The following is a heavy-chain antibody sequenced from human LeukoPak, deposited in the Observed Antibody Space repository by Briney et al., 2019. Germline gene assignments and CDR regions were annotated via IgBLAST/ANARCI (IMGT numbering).Heavy chain of an antibody. D-gene: IGHD3-9*01. CDR2: IYPGDSDT. Sequence: GESLKISCKGSGYSFTSYWIGWVRQMPGKGLEWMGIIYPGDSDTRYSPSFQGQVTISADKSISTAYLQWSSLKASDTAMYYCARYNDILTGYREFDYWGQGTLVTVSS. J-gene: IGHJ4*02. V-gene: IGHV5-51*01. CDR3: ARYNDILTGYREFDY. CDR1: GYSFTSYW.